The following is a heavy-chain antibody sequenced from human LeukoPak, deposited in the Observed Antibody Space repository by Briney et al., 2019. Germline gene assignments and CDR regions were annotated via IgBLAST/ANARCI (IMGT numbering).Heavy chain of an antibody. D-gene: IGHD4-17*01. CDR2: IIPIFGTA. CDR3: ASPGGYGDSRTGVDY. J-gene: IGHJ4*02. CDR1: GYTFTDYY. Sequence: SVKVSCKTSGYTFTDYYMHWVRQAPGQGLEWMGGIIPIFGTANYAQKFQGRVTITADESTSTAYMELSSLRSEDTAVYYCASPGGYGDSRTGVDYWGQGTLVTVSS. V-gene: IGHV1-69*13.